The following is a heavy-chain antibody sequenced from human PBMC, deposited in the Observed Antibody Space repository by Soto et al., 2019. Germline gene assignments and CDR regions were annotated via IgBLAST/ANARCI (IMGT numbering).Heavy chain of an antibody. CDR2: MNPNSGNT. V-gene: IGHV1-8*01. Sequence: ASVKVSCKASGYTFTSYDINWVRQATGQGLEWMGWMNPNSGNTGYAQKFQGRVTMTRNTSISTAYMELSSLRSEDTAVYYCATLVPAAAIPGHYWRQGTLVTVSS. CDR1: GYTFTSYD. CDR3: ATLVPAAAIPGHY. J-gene: IGHJ4*02. D-gene: IGHD2-2*01.